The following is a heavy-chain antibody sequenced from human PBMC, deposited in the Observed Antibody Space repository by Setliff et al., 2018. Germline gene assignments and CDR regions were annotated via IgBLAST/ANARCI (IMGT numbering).Heavy chain of an antibody. D-gene: IGHD1-20*01. CDR3: AKDRVNDGIWDFDS. CDR2: IDQASHP. CDR1: GFTFRDYS. Sequence: LRLSCATSGFTFRDYSLTWVRQAPGKGLEWVSGIDQASHPYYPDSMKGRFAISRDNSRNTISLQINDLRAEDTATYYCAKDRVNDGIWDFDSWGQGLLVTVSS. V-gene: IGHV3-53*01. J-gene: IGHJ4*02.